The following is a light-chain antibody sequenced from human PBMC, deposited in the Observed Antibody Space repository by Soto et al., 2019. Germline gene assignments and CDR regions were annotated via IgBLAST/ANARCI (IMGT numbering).Light chain of an antibody. Sequence: QAVVTQEPSFSVSPGRTVTLTCGLSSGSVSTSYYPSWYQLTPGQAPRTLIYSTNTRSSGVPIRFSGSILENKAALTITGAQADDESDYYCVLYMGTGISVFGGGTKLTVL. J-gene: IGLJ3*02. CDR2: STN. CDR3: VLYMGTGISV. V-gene: IGLV8-61*01. CDR1: SGSVSTSYY.